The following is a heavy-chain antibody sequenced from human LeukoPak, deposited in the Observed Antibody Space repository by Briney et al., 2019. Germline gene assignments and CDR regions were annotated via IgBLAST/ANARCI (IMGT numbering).Heavy chain of an antibody. Sequence: SETLSLTCSVSGGSISSSDYYWGWIRQPPGKGLEWIGTIFYSGITYYSPSLKSRVTISVDTSKNQFSLKLSSVTAADTAVYFCARHGSSGVVITNFDYWGQGTLVTVSS. J-gene: IGHJ4*02. CDR3: ARHGSSGVVITNFDY. CDR2: IFYSGIT. V-gene: IGHV4-39*01. D-gene: IGHD3-3*01. CDR1: GGSISSSDYY.